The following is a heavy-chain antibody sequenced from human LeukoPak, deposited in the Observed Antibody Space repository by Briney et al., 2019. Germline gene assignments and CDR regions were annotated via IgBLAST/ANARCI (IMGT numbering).Heavy chain of an antibody. CDR3: ARALYSNYVRALYYFDF. D-gene: IGHD4-11*01. CDR1: GYTFITYG. CDR2: ISTYDGNT. Sequence: ASVKVSCKASGYTFITYGITWVRQAPGQGLEWMGGISTYDGNTNYAQKFQGRVTMTTDTSTSTAYMELRSLRSDDTAVYYCARALYSNYVRALYYFDFWGQGMLVTVS. J-gene: IGHJ4*02. V-gene: IGHV1-18*01.